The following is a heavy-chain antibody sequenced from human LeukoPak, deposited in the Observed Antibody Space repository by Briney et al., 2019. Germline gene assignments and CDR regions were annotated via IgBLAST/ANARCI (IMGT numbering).Heavy chain of an antibody. CDR3: AREGRDRNRFEY. CDR2: IYYTGNT. D-gene: IGHD1-14*01. Sequence: SETLSLTCTVSGGSISSYYWSWIRQPPGKGLEWIGYIYYTGNTHYNFSLKSRVTMSVATSKNQFSLKLSSVTAADTATYYCAREGRDRNRFEYWGHGTLVTVSS. J-gene: IGHJ4*01. CDR1: GGSISSYY. V-gene: IGHV4-59*01.